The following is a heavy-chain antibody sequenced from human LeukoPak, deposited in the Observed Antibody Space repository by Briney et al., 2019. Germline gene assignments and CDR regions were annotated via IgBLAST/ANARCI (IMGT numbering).Heavy chain of an antibody. D-gene: IGHD3-22*01. Sequence: SVKVSCKASGGTFSSYAISWVRQAPGQGLEWMGRIIPILGIANYAQKFQGRVTITADKSTSTAYMELSSLRSEDTAVYYCARALDYYDSSGYSDYGMDVWGQGTTVTVSS. CDR1: GGTFSSYA. CDR2: IIPILGIA. J-gene: IGHJ6*02. V-gene: IGHV1-69*04. CDR3: ARALDYYDSSGYSDYGMDV.